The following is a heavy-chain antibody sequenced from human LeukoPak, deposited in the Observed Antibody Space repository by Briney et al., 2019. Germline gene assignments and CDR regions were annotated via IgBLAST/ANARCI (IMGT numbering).Heavy chain of an antibody. D-gene: IGHD4-11*01. CDR2: IWSDGTEK. Sequence: QTGGSLRLSCGASGFTYSHFGMHWVRQAPGKGLEWVAVIWSDGTEKYYGDAVKGRFTISRDNSRNTLYLQMNNLRDDDTAVYYCAKDAQRGFDYSNSLEYWGQGTLVIVSS. CDR1: GFTYSHFG. V-gene: IGHV3-33*06. CDR3: AKDAQRGFDYSNSLEY. J-gene: IGHJ4*02.